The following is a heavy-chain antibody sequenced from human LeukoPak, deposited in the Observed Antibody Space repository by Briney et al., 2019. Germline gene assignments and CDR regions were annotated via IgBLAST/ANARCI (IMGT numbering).Heavy chain of an antibody. Sequence: GGSLRLSCAASGFTFSDYYMSWIRQAPGKGLEWVSYISGSGSTIYYADSVKGRFTISRDNAKNSLFLQMNSLRAEDTAVYYCAKDGEYYYDSSGYYAIDHWGQGTLVTVSS. CDR1: GFTFSDYY. J-gene: IGHJ4*02. V-gene: IGHV3-11*04. CDR3: AKDGEYYYDSSGYYAIDH. D-gene: IGHD3-22*01. CDR2: ISGSGSTI.